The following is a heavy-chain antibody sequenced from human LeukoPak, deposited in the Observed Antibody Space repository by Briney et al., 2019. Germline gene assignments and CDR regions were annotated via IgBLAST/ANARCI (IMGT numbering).Heavy chain of an antibody. CDR2: VDPSDSYT. J-gene: IGHJ4*02. V-gene: IGHV5-10-1*01. D-gene: IGHD1-26*01. Sequence: GESLKISCKGSGYSFTSYWISWVRQMPGKGLEWLGKVDPSDSYTNYSPSFQGLVTISADQSISTAYLQWSRLKASDTAMYYCATLGSSNVWGQGTLVTVSS. CDR3: ATLGSSNV. CDR1: GYSFTSYW.